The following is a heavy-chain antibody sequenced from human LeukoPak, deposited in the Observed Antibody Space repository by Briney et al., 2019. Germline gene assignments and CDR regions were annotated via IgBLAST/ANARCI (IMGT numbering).Heavy chain of an antibody. V-gene: IGHV3-21*01. D-gene: IGHD6-19*01. CDR2: ISSSVGYI. CDR3: ARVPSGPSGWQEGFDY. J-gene: IGHJ4*02. Sequence: GGSLRLSCAASGFTFSSYSMNWVRQAPGKGLEWVSSISSSVGYIYYADSVKGRFTISRDNAKNSLYLQMNSLRAEDTAVYYCARVPSGPSGWQEGFDYWGQGTLVTVSS. CDR1: GFTFSSYS.